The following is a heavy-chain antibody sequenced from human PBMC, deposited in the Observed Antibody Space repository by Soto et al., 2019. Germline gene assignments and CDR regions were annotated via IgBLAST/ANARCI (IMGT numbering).Heavy chain of an antibody. J-gene: IGHJ6*02. V-gene: IGHV3-13*01. Sequence: PGGSLRLSCAASGFTFSSSDMHWFRQATVQGLEWVSSIGRGGDTYYADSVTGRFTISRENAKNSLYLQMNSLTDGDTAVYYCVREIRDSGLRGTNFYNGLDVWGQGTTVTVSS. D-gene: IGHD6-19*01. CDR2: IGRGGDT. CDR1: GFTFSSSD. CDR3: VREIRDSGLRGTNFYNGLDV.